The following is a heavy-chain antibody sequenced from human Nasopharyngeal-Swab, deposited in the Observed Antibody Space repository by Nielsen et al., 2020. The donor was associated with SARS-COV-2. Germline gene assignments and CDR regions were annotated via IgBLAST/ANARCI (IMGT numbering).Heavy chain of an antibody. CDR2: INPSGGST. J-gene: IGHJ4*02. Sequence: ASVKVSCKASGYTFTSYDINWVRQAPGQGLEWMGIINPSGGSTSYAQKFQGRVTMTRDTSTSTVYMELSSLRSEDTAVYYCARDEGWIVVVTAILDYWGQGTLVTVSS. CDR1: GYTFTSYD. D-gene: IGHD2-21*02. V-gene: IGHV1-46*01. CDR3: ARDEGWIVVVTAILDY.